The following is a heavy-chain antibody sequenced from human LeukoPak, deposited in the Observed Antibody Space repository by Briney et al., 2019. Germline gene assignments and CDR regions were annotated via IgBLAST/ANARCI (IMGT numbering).Heavy chain of an antibody. J-gene: IGHJ3*01. CDR2: IXYXGSXX. CDR3: AXELXDFDAFXX. Sequence: VIXYXGSXXYYAASVXGXFTISRDNSKNTLYLQMNSLRAXDTAVXYCAXELXDFDAFXXXGQGTMVTVSS. V-gene: IGHV3-30*18.